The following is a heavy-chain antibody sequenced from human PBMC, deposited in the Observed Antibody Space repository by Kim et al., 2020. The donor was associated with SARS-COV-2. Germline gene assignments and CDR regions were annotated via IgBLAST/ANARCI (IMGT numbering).Heavy chain of an antibody. V-gene: IGHV3-21*01. Sequence: GGSLRLSCAASGFTFSSYSMNWVRQAPGKGLEWVSSISSSSSYIYYADSVKGRFTISRDNAKNSLYLQMNSLRAEDTAVYYCARGDMVRGVPLEDWGQGTLVTVSS. D-gene: IGHD3-10*01. CDR3: ARGDMVRGVPLED. CDR1: GFTFSSYS. CDR2: ISSSSSYI. J-gene: IGHJ4*02.